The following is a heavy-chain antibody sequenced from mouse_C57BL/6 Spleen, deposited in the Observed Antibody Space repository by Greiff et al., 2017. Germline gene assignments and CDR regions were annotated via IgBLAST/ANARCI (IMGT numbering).Heavy chain of an antibody. CDR3: ARSYDGYSNFDY. D-gene: IGHD2-3*01. V-gene: IGHV1-4*01. Sequence: VQLQQSGAELARPGASVKMSCKASGYTFTSYTMHWVKQRPGQGLEWIGYINPSSGYTKYNQTFKDQATLTADKSSSTAYMQLSSLTSEDSAVYYCARSYDGYSNFDYWGQGTTLTVSS. J-gene: IGHJ2*01. CDR2: INPSSGYT. CDR1: GYTFTSYT.